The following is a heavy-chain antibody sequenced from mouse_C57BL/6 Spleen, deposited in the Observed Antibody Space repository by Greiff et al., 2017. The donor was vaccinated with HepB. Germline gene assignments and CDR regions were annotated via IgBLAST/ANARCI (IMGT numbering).Heavy chain of an antibody. D-gene: IGHD1-1*01. J-gene: IGHJ4*01. CDR1: GFTFSDYY. CDR2: INYDGSST. Sequence: EVHLVESEGGLVQPGRSMKLSCTASGFTFSDYYMAWVRQVPEKGLEWVANINYDGSSTYYLDSLKSRFIISRDNAKNILYLQMSSLKSEDTATYYCARAGGIYYYGSSYAMDYWGQGTSVTVSS. CDR3: ARAGGIYYYGSSYAMDY. V-gene: IGHV5-16*01.